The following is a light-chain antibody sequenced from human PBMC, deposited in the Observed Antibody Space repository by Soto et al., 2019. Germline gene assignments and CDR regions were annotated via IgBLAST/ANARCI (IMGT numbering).Light chain of an antibody. J-gene: IGKJ1*01. CDR2: DES. V-gene: IGKV3-20*01. Sequence: EIVLTQSPGTLSLSPGERATLSCRASQNVISSHLAWYQQRPGQTPSLLIYDESSRATGIPDRFSGSGSGTEFILTISGLEPEDSGIYHCHQHGGSPETFGQGTKVDI. CDR3: HQHGGSPET. CDR1: QNVISSH.